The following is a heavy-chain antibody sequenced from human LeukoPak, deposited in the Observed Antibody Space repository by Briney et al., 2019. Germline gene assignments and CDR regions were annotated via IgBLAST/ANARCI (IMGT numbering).Heavy chain of an antibody. D-gene: IGHD3-9*01. V-gene: IGHV1-2*06. J-gene: IGHJ6*03. CDR3: ARDIYYDILTGYLTSYYYYYMDV. CDR2: INPNSGGT. Sequence: GASVKVSCKASGYTFTGYYMHWVRQAPGQGLEWMGRINPNSGGTNYAQKSQGRVTMTRDTSISTAYMELSRLRSDDTAVYYCARDIYYDILTGYLTSYYYYYMDVWGKGTTFTVSS. CDR1: GYTFTGYY.